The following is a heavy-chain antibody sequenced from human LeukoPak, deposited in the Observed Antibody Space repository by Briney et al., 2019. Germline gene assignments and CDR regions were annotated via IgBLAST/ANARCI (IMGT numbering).Heavy chain of an antibody. J-gene: IGHJ4*02. Sequence: AGSLSLSCAVYGLTFSNFWMHWVRHAPGKGLVWVSGIDSDGITTRYADSVKGRFTISRDNAKNTLYLQMNSLRDEDTAVYYCTREPHGTVGTTRELDYWGQGTLVTVSS. V-gene: IGHV3-74*01. CDR1: GLTFSNFW. D-gene: IGHD1-26*01. CDR3: TREPHGTVGTTRELDY. CDR2: IDSDGITT.